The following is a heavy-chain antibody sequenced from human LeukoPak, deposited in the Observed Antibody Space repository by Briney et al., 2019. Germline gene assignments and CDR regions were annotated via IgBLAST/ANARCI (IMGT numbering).Heavy chain of an antibody. CDR1: VYTFTGYY. Sequence: GASVKVSCKSSVYTFTGYYMHWVRQAPGQGLEWMGWINPNSGGTNYAQKFQGRVTMTRDTSISTAYMELSRLRSDDTAVYYCARAAAAFNWFDPWGQGTLVTVSS. V-gene: IGHV1-2*02. CDR3: ARAAAAFNWFDP. D-gene: IGHD6-13*01. CDR2: INPNSGGT. J-gene: IGHJ5*02.